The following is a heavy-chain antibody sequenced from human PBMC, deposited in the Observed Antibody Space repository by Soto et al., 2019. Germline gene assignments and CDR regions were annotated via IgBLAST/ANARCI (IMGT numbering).Heavy chain of an antibody. CDR1: GFTISHYY. J-gene: IGHJ3*02. V-gene: IGHV3-11*01. CDR2: ISSNGSTI. Sequence: QVQLVESGGGWVKPGGSLRLSCAASGFTISHYYMSWIRQAPGTGLEWVSYISSNGSTIYYADSVKCRFTISRDNAKNSLYLQMNSLRDEDTAVYCCARDSDVVVPAAILDAFDSWGQGTMVTVSS. CDR3: ARDSDVVVPAAILDAFDS. D-gene: IGHD2-2*02.